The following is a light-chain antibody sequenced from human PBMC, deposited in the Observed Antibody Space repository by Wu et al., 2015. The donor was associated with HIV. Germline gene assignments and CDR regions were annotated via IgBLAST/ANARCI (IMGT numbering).Light chain of an antibody. Sequence: EIVLTQSPGTLSLSPGIRVALSCRASQSVTNSYLAWYQQRPGQAPRLLIYGASNRATGIPDRFSGSGSGTDFTLTITRLEPGDFAVYYCHQYGSSPGTFGQGTKVEIK. CDR2: GAS. V-gene: IGKV3-20*01. CDR3: HQYGSSPGT. CDR1: QSVTNSY. J-gene: IGKJ2*01.